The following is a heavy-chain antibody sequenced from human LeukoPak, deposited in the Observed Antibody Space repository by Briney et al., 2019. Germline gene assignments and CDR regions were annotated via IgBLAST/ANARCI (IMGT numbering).Heavy chain of an antibody. Sequence: SETLSLTCAVYGGSFSDYYWSWIRQPPGKGLEWIGEISPSGSTNYSPSLKSRVTMSVDTSKNQFSLKLSSVTAADTAVYFCARVGYSYVINDWSRTGLGAYPTKHHYHMDVWDKGTTVTVSS. CDR1: GGSFSDYY. CDR2: ISPSGST. CDR3: ARVGYSYVINDWSRTGLGAYPTKHHYHMDV. V-gene: IGHV4-34*01. D-gene: IGHD5-18*01. J-gene: IGHJ6*03.